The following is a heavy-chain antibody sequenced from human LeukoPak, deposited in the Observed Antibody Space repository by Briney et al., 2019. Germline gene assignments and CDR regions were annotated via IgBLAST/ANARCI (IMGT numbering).Heavy chain of an antibody. CDR1: GDFTSGYY. D-gene: IGHD3-16*01. V-gene: IGHV4-34*01. CDR3: ARGYGYVWGRDGY. J-gene: IGHJ4*02. Sequence: SETLSLTCAVYGDFTSGYYLSWIRQPPGKGLGWMGEISHSGSTNYSPSLESRVTMSVDAPKNQISLKLNSLTAADTAVYYCARGYGYVWGRDGYWSQGTLVTVSS. CDR2: ISHSGST.